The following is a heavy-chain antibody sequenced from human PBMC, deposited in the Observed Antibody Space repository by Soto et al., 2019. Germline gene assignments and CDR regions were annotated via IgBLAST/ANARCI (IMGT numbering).Heavy chain of an antibody. CDR2: ISSTTNYI. Sequence: GGSLRLSCAASGFTFTRYSMNWVRQAPGKGLEWVSSISSTTNYIYYGDSMKGRFTVSRDNAKNSLYLEMNSLRAEDTAVYYCARESEDLTSNFDYWGQGTLVTVSS. V-gene: IGHV3-21*06. CDR3: ARESEDLTSNFDY. CDR1: GFTFTRYS. J-gene: IGHJ4*02.